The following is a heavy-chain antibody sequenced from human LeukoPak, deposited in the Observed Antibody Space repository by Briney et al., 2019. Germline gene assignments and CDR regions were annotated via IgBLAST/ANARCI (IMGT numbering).Heavy chain of an antibody. CDR2: IYYSGST. Sequence: KPSETLSLTCTVSGGSISRYYWSWIRQPPGKGLEWIGYIYYSGSTNYNPSLKSRVTISVDTSKNQFSLKPSSVTAADTAVYYCARSWPIAAAGTHGGWFDPWGQGTLVTVSS. V-gene: IGHV4-59*01. CDR1: GGSISRYY. CDR3: ARSWPIAAAGTHGGWFDP. D-gene: IGHD6-13*01. J-gene: IGHJ5*02.